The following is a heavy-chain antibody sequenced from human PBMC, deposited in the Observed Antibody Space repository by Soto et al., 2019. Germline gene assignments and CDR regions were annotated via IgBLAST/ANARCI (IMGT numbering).Heavy chain of an antibody. CDR2: ISSNGGIT. D-gene: IGHD6-13*01. V-gene: IGHV3-64D*06. J-gene: IGHJ6*02. CDR1: WFTFSSYA. CDR3: VTNNIAAGKDYYYYGMDV. Sequence: PGGSLRRSCSASWFTFSSYAMHCVRQAPWKGLEYFSAISSNGGITYYADSVKGRFTISRDNSKNTLYLQMSSLRAEDTAVYYCVTNNIAAGKDYYYYGMDVRGQRTTVTVSS.